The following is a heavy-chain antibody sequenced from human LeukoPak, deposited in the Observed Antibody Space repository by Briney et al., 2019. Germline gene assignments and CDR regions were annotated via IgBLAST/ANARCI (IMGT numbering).Heavy chain of an antibody. CDR2: LSSSGSAF. Sequence: HGGSLRLSCEDSGFTFRSYEMNWVRQAPGKGLGWIAYLSSSGSAFSYADSVKGRFTIARDNAKNSVYLEMNSLRADDTAVYYCARSARLMKGVVEVTALDDWGQGTLVTVSS. J-gene: IGHJ4*02. D-gene: IGHD3-3*01. V-gene: IGHV3-48*03. CDR1: GFTFRSYE. CDR3: ARSARLMKGVVEVTALDD.